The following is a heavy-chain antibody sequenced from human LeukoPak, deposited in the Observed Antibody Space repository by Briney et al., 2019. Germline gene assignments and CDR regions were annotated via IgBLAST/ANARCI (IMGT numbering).Heavy chain of an antibody. D-gene: IGHD3-22*01. Sequence: PSETLSLTCTVSGGSVSSGSYYWSWIRQPPGKGLEWIGYIYYCGSTNYNPSLKSRVTISVDTSKNQFSLKLSSVTAADTAVYYCASLGTYYYDSSGKKSVYWGQGTLVTVSS. V-gene: IGHV4-61*01. CDR2: IYYCGST. CDR1: GGSVSSGSYY. CDR3: ASLGTYYYDSSGKKSVY. J-gene: IGHJ4*02.